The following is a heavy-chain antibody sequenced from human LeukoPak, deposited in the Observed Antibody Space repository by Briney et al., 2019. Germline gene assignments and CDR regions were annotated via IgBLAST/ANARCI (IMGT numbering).Heavy chain of an antibody. CDR1: GGSISSGDYY. V-gene: IGHV4-30-4*01. CDR3: ARLPITKRAMDV. J-gene: IGHJ6*02. D-gene: IGHD3-3*01. CDR2: IYYSGSP. Sequence: SQTLSLTCTVSGGSISSGDYYWSWIRQPPGKGLEWIGYIYYSGSPHYNPSLNSRQVTMSVDTLKNQFSLKLTSVTAAGTAVYYCARLPITKRAMDVWGQGTTVTVSS.